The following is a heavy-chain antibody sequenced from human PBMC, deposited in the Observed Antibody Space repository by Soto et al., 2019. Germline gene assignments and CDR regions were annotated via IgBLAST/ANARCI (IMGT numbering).Heavy chain of an antibody. CDR3: AKYAGYSSGWLDH. V-gene: IGHV3-23*01. CDR1: GFTFSSYG. CDR2: ISGGGGTT. J-gene: IGHJ5*02. Sequence: EVQLLESGGGLVQPGGSLRLSCAASGFTFSSYGMSWVRQAPGKGLEWVSGISGGGGTTYYADSVKGRFTISRDNSKNTLYLQMTSLRVEDTAIYFCAKYAGYSSGWLDHWGQGTLVTVSS. D-gene: IGHD5-18*01.